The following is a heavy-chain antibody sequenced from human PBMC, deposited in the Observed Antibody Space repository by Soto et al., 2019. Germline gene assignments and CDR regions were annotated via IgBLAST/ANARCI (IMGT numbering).Heavy chain of an antibody. J-gene: IGHJ3*02. D-gene: IGHD3-22*01. CDR2: IIPIFGTA. CDR3: ARARPHYYYDSSGYYYGSAFDI. CDR1: GGTFSSYA. V-gene: IGHV1-69*01. Sequence: QVQLMQSGAEVKKPGSSVKVSCKASGGTFSSYAISWVRQAPGQGLEWMGGIIPIFGTANYAQKFQGRVTITADESTSTAYMELSSLRSEDTAVYYCARARPHYYYDSSGYYYGSAFDIWGQGTMVTVSS.